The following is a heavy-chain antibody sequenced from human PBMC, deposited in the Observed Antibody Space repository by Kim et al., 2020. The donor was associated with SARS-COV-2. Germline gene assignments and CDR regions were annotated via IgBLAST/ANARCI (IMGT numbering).Heavy chain of an antibody. CDR2: IYHSGST. D-gene: IGHD3-22*01. V-gene: IGHV4-38-2*02. Sequence: SETLSLTCTVSGYSISSGYYWGWIRQPPGKGLEWIGSIYHSGSTYYNPSLKSRVTISVDTSKNQFSLKLSSVTAADTAVYYCASDYYDSSGYYLFFGAF. CDR1: GYSISSGYY. J-gene: IGHJ3*01. CDR3: ASDYYDSSGYYLFFGAF.